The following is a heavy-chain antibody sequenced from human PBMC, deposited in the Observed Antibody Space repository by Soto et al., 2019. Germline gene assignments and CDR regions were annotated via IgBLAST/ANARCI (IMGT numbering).Heavy chain of an antibody. CDR2: IKQDGSEK. V-gene: IGHV3-7*03. Sequence: GSLRLSCAASGFTFSSYWMSWVRQAPGKGLEWVANIKQDGSEKYYVDSVKGRLTISRDNAKNSLYLQMNSLRAEDTAVYYCARDLDRGYWGPWGQGTLVTVSS. D-gene: IGHD7-27*01. CDR1: GFTFSSYW. CDR3: ARDLDRGYWGP. J-gene: IGHJ5*02.